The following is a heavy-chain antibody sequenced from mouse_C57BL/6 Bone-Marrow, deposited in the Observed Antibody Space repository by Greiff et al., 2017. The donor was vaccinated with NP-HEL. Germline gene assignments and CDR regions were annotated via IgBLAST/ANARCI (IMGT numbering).Heavy chain of an antibody. CDR2: IHPNSGST. Sequence: QVQLQQPGAELVKPGASVKLSCKASGYTFTSYWMHWVKQRPGQGLEWIGMIHPNSGSTNYNEKFKSKATLTVDKSSSTAYMQLSSLTSEDSAVYYCARSRRGYGGLDYWGQGTTLTGSS. CDR1: GYTFTSYW. V-gene: IGHV1-64*01. J-gene: IGHJ2*01. D-gene: IGHD1-1*02. CDR3: ARSRRGYGGLDY.